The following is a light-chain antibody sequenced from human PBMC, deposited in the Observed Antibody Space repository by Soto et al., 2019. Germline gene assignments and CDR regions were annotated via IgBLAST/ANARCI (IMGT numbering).Light chain of an antibody. CDR1: SSDIGAYKY. CDR2: DVT. CDR3: SSYTGNDILV. J-gene: IGLJ3*02. Sequence: QSVLTQPPSASGSPGQSVTISCTGTSSDIGAYKYVSWYQQHPGKVPKLIIYDVTKRPSGVPDRFSGSKSGNTASQTVSGLQTEDEADYYCSSYTGNDILVFGGGTKLTVL. V-gene: IGLV2-8*01.